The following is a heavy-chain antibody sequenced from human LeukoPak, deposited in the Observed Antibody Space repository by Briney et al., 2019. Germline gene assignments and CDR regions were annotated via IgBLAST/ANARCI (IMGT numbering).Heavy chain of an antibody. D-gene: IGHD5-12*01. CDR3: ARGIGSGYARNY. Sequence: GASVKVSCKASGYTFTSYDINWMRQATGQGLEWMGWMNPNSGNTGYAQKFQGRVTMTRSTSISTAYMGLSSLRSEDTAVYYCARGIGSGYARNYWGQGTLVTVSS. CDR1: GYTFTSYD. CDR2: MNPNSGNT. V-gene: IGHV1-8*01. J-gene: IGHJ4*02.